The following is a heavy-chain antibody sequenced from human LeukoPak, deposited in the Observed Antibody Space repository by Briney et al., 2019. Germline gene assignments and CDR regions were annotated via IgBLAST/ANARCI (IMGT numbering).Heavy chain of an antibody. CDR3: VKGPRPDITVAHTVEN. Sequence: GPLRLSCAASGSIFSNYAMSLVRQVPGRGLEWVSTISNRGDSTYVADSVKGRFTISRDNSKNSLYLQMNTVRAEDTAVYYCVKGPRPDITVAHTVENWGQGTLVTVSS. CDR1: GSIFSNYA. D-gene: IGHD6-19*01. J-gene: IGHJ4*02. CDR2: ISNRGDST. V-gene: IGHV3-23*01.